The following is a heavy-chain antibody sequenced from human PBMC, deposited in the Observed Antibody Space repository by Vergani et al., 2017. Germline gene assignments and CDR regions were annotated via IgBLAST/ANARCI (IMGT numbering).Heavy chain of an antibody. Sequence: QVQLVQSGAEVKKPGASVKVSCKASGYTFTSYAMHWVRQAPGQRLEWMGWINAGNGNTKYSQKFQGRVTITRDTSASTAYMELSSLRSEDTAVYYCASIFKGGRSSSSWYPFDYWGQGTLVTVSS. CDR3: ASIFKGGRSSSSWYPFDY. J-gene: IGHJ4*02. V-gene: IGHV1-3*01. D-gene: IGHD6-13*01. CDR2: INAGNGNT. CDR1: GYTFTSYA.